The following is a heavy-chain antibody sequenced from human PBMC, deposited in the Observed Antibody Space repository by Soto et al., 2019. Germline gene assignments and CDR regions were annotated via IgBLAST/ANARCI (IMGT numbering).Heavy chain of an antibody. V-gene: IGHV4-31*03. J-gene: IGHJ4*02. CDR3: ARDAARYYYDSRTFDY. CDR2: IYYSGNT. Sequence: SETLSLTCTVSGGSINSGGYYWSWIRQHPGKGLEWIGYIYYSGNTYYNPSLKSRVTISVDTSKNQFSLKLSSVTAADTAVYYCARDAARYYYDSRTFDYWGQGTLVTVSS. CDR1: GGSINSGGYY. D-gene: IGHD3-22*01.